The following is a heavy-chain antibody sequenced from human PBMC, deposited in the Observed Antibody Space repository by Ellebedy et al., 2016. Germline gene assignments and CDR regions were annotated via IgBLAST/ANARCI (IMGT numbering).Heavy chain of an antibody. D-gene: IGHD3-22*01. CDR2: ISAYNGNT. V-gene: IGHV1-18*04. CDR1: GYTFTSYY. Sequence: ASVKVSCXASGYTFTSYYMHWVRQAPGQGLEWMGWISAYNGNTNYAQKLQGRVTMTTDTSTSTAYMELRSLRSDDTAVYYCARTGDLANDSSGYYYAFDYWGQGTLVTVSS. CDR3: ARTGDLANDSSGYYYAFDY. J-gene: IGHJ4*02.